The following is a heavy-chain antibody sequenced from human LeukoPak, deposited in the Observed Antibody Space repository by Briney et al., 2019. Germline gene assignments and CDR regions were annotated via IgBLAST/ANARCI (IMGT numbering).Heavy chain of an antibody. V-gene: IGHV4-38-2*01. CDR2: IYHSGST. D-gene: IGHD5-18*01. Sequence: SETLSLTCAVSGYSISSGYYWGWIRQPPGKGLEWIGSIYHSGSTYYNPSLKSRVNISIDTSKNQFSLKLTSVTAADTAVYYCARDQVGYGLDYWGQGTLVTVSS. CDR1: GYSISSGYY. CDR3: ARDQVGYGLDY. J-gene: IGHJ4*02.